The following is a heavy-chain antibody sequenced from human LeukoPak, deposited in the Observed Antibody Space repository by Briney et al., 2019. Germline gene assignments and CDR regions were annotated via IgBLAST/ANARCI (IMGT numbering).Heavy chain of an antibody. V-gene: IGHV3-23*01. J-gene: IGHJ4*02. D-gene: IGHD6-13*01. Sequence: RGSLRLSCAASGFTFSSYAMSWVRQAPGKGREWVSTITVRGPTTSYAYSVKGPFTITRANSKNTLYLQMNSQRAEDTAVYYCANGDRKADSSRWYLHFDYWGQETLVTV. CDR1: GFTFSSYA. CDR2: ITVRGPTT. CDR3: ANGDRKADSSRWYLHFDY.